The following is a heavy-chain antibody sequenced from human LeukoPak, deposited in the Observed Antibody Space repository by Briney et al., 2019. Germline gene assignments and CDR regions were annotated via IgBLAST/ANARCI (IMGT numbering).Heavy chain of an antibody. D-gene: IGHD6-13*01. V-gene: IGHV1-69*04. CDR2: IIPNLGIA. CDR1: GGTFSSYA. J-gene: IGHJ4*02. Sequence: SVNVSCKASGGTFSSYAISWVRQAPGQGLEWMGRIIPNLGIANYAQKFQGRVTITADRSTSTTYMELSSLRTEDTAVYYCARDSLAAAASDYWGQGTLVTVSS. CDR3: ARDSLAAAASDY.